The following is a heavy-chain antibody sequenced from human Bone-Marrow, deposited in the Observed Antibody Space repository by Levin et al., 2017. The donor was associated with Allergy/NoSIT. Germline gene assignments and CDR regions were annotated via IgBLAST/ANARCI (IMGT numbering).Heavy chain of an antibody. CDR2: ICDKT. V-gene: IGHV3-23*01. CDR1: GFVFSNYA. D-gene: IGHD2/OR15-2a*01. Sequence: HTGGSLRLSCAASGFVFSNYAMNWVRQAPGKGLEWVSVICDKTYYGDSMIGRVTISRDDSRSTVYLQLNSLRAEDSAIYYCAKGIFFSRFSATDYWGQGTLVTVSS. CDR3: AKGIFFSRFSATDY. J-gene: IGHJ4*02.